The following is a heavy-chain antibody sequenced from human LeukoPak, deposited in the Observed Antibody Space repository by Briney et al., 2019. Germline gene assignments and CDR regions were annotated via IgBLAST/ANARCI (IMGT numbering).Heavy chain of an antibody. Sequence: NPSETLSLTCTVSGGSISSSSYYWSWIRQPPGKGLEWMGYIYYTGSTHYNPSLKSRISMSVDTSKRQFSLNLMSVTGADTAIYYCARDKVTVTGNWFDSWGQGTLVAVSS. CDR3: ARDKVTVTGNWFDS. J-gene: IGHJ5*01. CDR2: IYYTGST. D-gene: IGHD4-17*01. CDR1: GGSISSSSYY. V-gene: IGHV4-31*03.